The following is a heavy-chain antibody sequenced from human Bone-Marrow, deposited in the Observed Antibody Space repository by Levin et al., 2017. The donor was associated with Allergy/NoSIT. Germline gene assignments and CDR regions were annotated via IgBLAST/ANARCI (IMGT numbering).Heavy chain of an antibody. D-gene: IGHD4-17*01. Sequence: GGSLRLSCAASGFTFSAFGMNWVRQAPGRGLEWVSSLDGSSGKTHYADAVKGRFTISREYSKNTLFLQMNSLRVEDTARYYCAKAGTTVMLDYSYLDVWGEGTAVTVSS. V-gene: IGHV3-23*01. CDR2: LDGSSGKT. J-gene: IGHJ6*03. CDR3: AKAGTTVMLDYSYLDV. CDR1: GFTFSAFG.